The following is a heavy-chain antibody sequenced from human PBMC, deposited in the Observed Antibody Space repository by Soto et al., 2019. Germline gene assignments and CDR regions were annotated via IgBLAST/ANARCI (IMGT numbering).Heavy chain of an antibody. Sequence: EVQLLESGGGLVQPGGSLRLSCAASEFTFSSYAMSWVRQAPGKGLEWVSAISGSGGSTYYADSVKGRFTISRDNSKNTLYLQMNSLRAEDTAVYYCAKDRVIVVVTAPHGAYWGQGTLVTVSS. CDR3: AKDRVIVVVTAPHGAY. D-gene: IGHD2-21*02. V-gene: IGHV3-23*01. CDR2: ISGSGGST. J-gene: IGHJ4*02. CDR1: EFTFSSYA.